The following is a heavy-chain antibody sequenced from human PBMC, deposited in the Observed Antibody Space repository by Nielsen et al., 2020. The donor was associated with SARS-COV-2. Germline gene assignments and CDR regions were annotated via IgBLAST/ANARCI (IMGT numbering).Heavy chain of an antibody. CDR3: AHIRGSAWFDP. CDR1: GFSLSNGRMG. CDR2: IFSNDEK. V-gene: IGHV2-26*01. J-gene: IGHJ5*02. D-gene: IGHD3-10*01. Sequence: SGPTLVKPTETLTLTCTVSGFSLSNGRMGINWIRQPPGKALEWLAHIFSNDEKSYSTSLKSRLTLSKDTSNSQVVLTMTNMDPVDTGTYYCAHIRGSAWFDPWGQGTLVTVSS.